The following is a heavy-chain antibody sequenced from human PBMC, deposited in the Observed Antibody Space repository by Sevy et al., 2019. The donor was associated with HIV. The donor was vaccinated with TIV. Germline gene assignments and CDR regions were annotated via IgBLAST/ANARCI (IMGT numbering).Heavy chain of an antibody. CDR1: GFVFSDYS. CDR2: VSSRSNYI. J-gene: IGHJ4*02. Sequence: GGYLRLSCAASGFVFSDYSMNWVRQAPGKGLEWISSVSSRSNYIYYADSVKGRFTISRDNAKNSLYLQMNSLRAEDTAVYYCARDPRTLTVVGYYFDSWGQGTLVTVSS. CDR3: ARDPRTLTVVGYYFDS. V-gene: IGHV3-21*01. D-gene: IGHD3-22*01.